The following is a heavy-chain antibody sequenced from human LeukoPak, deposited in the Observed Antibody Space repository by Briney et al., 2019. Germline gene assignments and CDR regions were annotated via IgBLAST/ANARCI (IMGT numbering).Heavy chain of an antibody. CDR3: ARLLDCGVRNFDY. CDR2: IYRSGST. V-gene: IGHV4-38-2*01. CDR1: DYSISSGYY. Sequence: PSETLSLTCDVSDYSISSGYYWAWIRQPPGKGLEWIGSIYRSGSTYYNPSLKSRLTMSVDTSNNQFSLNLRSVTAADTAVYYCARLLDCGVRNFDYWGPGILVTVSS. J-gene: IGHJ4*02. D-gene: IGHD4-17*01.